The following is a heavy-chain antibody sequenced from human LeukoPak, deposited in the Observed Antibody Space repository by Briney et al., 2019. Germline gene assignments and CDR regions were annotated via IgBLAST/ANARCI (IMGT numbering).Heavy chain of an antibody. D-gene: IGHD3-3*01. CDR2: INHSGST. CDR3: AREGITIFGVVSSLDY. Sequence: PSETLSLTCAVYGGSFSGYYWSWIRQPPGKGLEWIGEINHSGSTNYNPSLKSRVTISVDTSKNQFSLKLSSVTAADTAVYYCAREGITIFGVVSSLDYWGQGTLVTVSS. V-gene: IGHV4-34*01. CDR1: GGSFSGYY. J-gene: IGHJ4*02.